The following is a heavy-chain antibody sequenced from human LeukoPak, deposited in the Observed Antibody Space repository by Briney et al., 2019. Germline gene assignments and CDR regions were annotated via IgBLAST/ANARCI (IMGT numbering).Heavy chain of an antibody. J-gene: IGHJ4*02. V-gene: IGHV3-30*02. Sequence: GGSLRLSCAASGFTFSSYGMHWVRQAPGKGLEWVAFIRYDGSNKYYADSVKGRFTISRDNSKNTLYLQMNSLRAEDTAVYYCVSTATREYYFDYWGQGTLVTVSS. CDR2: IRYDGSNK. CDR1: GFTFSSYG. D-gene: IGHD2-15*01. CDR3: VSTATREYYFDY.